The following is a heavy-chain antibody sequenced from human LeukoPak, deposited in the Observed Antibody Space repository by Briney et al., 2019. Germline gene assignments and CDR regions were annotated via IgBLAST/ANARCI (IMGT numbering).Heavy chain of an antibody. J-gene: IGHJ4*02. CDR2: ITGSCTNR. CDR3: VIWGDYDVLTGYYVPDY. V-gene: IGHV3-23*01. D-gene: IGHD3-9*01. CDR1: GFTFSNYA. Sequence: PGGSLRLSCVASGFTFSNYAMSWVRQAPGKGLEWVSAITGSCTNRYYADSLKGRFTTSRDNSKNTVFLQMNSLRHEDTAIYYCVIWGDYDVLTGYYVPDYWGQGTLVTVAS.